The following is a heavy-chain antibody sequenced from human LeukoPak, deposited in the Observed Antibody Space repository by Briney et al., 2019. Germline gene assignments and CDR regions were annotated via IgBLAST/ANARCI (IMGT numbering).Heavy chain of an antibody. D-gene: IGHD5-12*01. Sequence: SETLSLTCTVSGGSISSYYWSWIRQPPGKGLEWIGSIYYSGSTYYNPSLKSRVTISVDTSKNQFSLKLSSVTAADTAVYYCAREYSGYGPLYFDYWGQGTLVTVSS. V-gene: IGHV4-59*12. CDR2: IYYSGST. J-gene: IGHJ4*02. CDR1: GGSISSYY. CDR3: AREYSGYGPLYFDY.